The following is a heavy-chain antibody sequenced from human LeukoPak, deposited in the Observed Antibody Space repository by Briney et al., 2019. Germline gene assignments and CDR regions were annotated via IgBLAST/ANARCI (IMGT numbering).Heavy chain of an antibody. V-gene: IGHV3-30*02. J-gene: IGHJ4*02. Sequence: GGSLRLSCAASGFTFSSYGMHWVRQAPGKGLEWVAFIRYDGSNKYYADSVKGRFTISRDNSKNTLYLQMNSLRAEDTAVYYCAKDGEVTTHYFDYWGQGTLVTVSS. CDR1: GFTFSSYG. CDR3: AKDGEVTTHYFDY. D-gene: IGHD4-17*01. CDR2: IRYDGSNK.